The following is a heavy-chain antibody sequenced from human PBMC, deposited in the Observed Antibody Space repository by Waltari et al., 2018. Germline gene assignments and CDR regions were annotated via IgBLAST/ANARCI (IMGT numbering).Heavy chain of an antibody. J-gene: IGHJ6*03. Sequence: QVQLVGSGGGVVQPGRSLRISCAASGFTFSSYGMHWVRQAPGKGVEWVEVIWYDGSNKYDADSVKGRFTISRDNSKNTLYLQMNSLRAEDTAVYYCAKDTGYYYYYMDVWGKGTTVTVSS. CDR2: IWYDGSNK. CDR3: AKDTGYYYYYMDV. V-gene: IGHV3-33*06. CDR1: GFTFSSYG.